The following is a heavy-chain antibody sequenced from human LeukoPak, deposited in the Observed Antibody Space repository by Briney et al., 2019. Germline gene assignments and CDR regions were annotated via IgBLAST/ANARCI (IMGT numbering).Heavy chain of an antibody. J-gene: IGHJ2*01. Sequence: PSETLSLTCTVSGAAIRSYYWSWIRQPPGKGLEWIGYIHYSGSANYNAALKGRVTILVDTSKNQFSLNLSSVTAADTAVYSCARGIATTGMIWYFDLWGRGTLVTVSS. CDR3: ARGIATTGMIWYFDL. D-gene: IGHD6-13*01. V-gene: IGHV4-59*01. CDR1: GAAIRSYY. CDR2: IHYSGSA.